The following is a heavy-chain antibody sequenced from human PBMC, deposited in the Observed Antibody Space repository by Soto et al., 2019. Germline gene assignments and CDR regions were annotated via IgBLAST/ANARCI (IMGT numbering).Heavy chain of an antibody. D-gene: IGHD4-17*01. Sequence: SETLSLTCTVSGDSITSGAYYWSWIRQHPAQGLEWIGYIYYSGSTYYNPSLKSRVTISVDMSKNQFSLRLSSVTTADTALYYCARTTAVPNTLRSRYFFDYWGQGTLVTVSS. CDR3: ARTTAVPNTLRSRYFFDY. V-gene: IGHV4-31*03. CDR2: IYYSGST. CDR1: GDSITSGAYY. J-gene: IGHJ4*02.